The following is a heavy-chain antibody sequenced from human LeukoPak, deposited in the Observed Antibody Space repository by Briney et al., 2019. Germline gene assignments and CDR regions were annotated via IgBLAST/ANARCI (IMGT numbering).Heavy chain of an antibody. CDR2: INPSGGST. CDR1: GYTFTTYY. D-gene: IGHD5-24*01. CDR3: ARDPRGDGYNPDY. Sequence: ASVEVSCKASGYTFTTYYIHSVRPAPGQGLEWMGIINPSGGSTTYAQAFQGRVTMTRDTSTSTVYMELRSLRSEDTAVYYCARDPRGDGYNPDYWGQGTLVTVSS. V-gene: IGHV1-46*01. J-gene: IGHJ4*02.